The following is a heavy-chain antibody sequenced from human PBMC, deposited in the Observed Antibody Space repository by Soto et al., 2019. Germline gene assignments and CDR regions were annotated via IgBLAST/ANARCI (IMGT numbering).Heavy chain of an antibody. V-gene: IGHV3-23*01. CDR2: ISPNGQGI. CDR3: AKDRQYSRASFQY. D-gene: IGHD2-21*01. Sequence: PGLLQTLSYERSGFTVSSYRGRSVRQATGKGLEWGSAISPNGQGIWYADSVQGRFTISRDISRNTVFLQMDSLRAEDTAVYYCAKDRQYSRASFQYWRQRTLVSVSS. CDR1: GFTVSSYR. J-gene: IGHJ4*02.